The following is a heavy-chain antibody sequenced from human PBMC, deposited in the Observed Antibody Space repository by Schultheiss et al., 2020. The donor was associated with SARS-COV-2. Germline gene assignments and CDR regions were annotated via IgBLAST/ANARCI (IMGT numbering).Heavy chain of an antibody. D-gene: IGHD6-13*01. CDR3: TTQQLVFDY. V-gene: IGHV3-33*08. CDR1: GFTFSSYG. CDR2: IWYDGSNK. J-gene: IGHJ4*02. Sequence: GESLKISCAASGFTFSSYGMHWVRQAPGKGLEWVAVIWYDGSNKYYADSVKGRFTISRDDSKNTLYLQMNSLKTEDTAVYYCTTQQLVFDYWGQGTLVTVSS.